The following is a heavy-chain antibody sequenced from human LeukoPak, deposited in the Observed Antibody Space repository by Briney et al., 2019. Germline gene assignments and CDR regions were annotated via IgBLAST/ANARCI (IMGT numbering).Heavy chain of an antibody. D-gene: IGHD3-10*01. V-gene: IGHV4-59*12. Sequence: PSETLSLTCTVSGASISDYYWSWIRQPPGKGLEWIGFFSNSGSTNYNPSLKSRVTMSVDTSKNQFSLKLSSVTAADTAVYYCARDGDGVYFDYWGQGTLVTVSS. J-gene: IGHJ4*02. CDR2: FSNSGST. CDR3: ARDGDGVYFDY. CDR1: GASISDYY.